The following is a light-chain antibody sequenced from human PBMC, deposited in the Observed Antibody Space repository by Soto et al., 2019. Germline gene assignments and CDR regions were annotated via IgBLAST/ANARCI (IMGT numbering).Light chain of an antibody. V-gene: IGLV2-23*01. Sequence: QSVLAQPASVSGSPGQSITISCTGTSSYVGSYNLVSWYQQHPGKAPKLMIYEGSKRPSGVSNRFSGSKSGNTASLTISGLQAEDEADYYCCSYAGSSSYVFGNGTRSPS. CDR3: CSYAGSSSYV. J-gene: IGLJ1*01. CDR2: EGS. CDR1: SSYVGSYNL.